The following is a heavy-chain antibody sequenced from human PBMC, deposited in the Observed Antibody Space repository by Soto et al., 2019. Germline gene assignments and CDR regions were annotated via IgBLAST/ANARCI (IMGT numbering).Heavy chain of an antibody. V-gene: IGHV3-33*01. CDR3: ARGLYATWLPTD. CDR1: GFSFGTYD. CDR2: IWYDGSYK. Sequence: GGSLRLSCAASGFSFGTYDMHWVRQTPGKGLEWVAVIWYDGSYKDYADSVKGRFTISRDNPKNTLYLQMNTLRAEDTAVYYCARGLYATWLPTDWGQGTLVTVSS. J-gene: IGHJ4*02. D-gene: IGHD3-22*01.